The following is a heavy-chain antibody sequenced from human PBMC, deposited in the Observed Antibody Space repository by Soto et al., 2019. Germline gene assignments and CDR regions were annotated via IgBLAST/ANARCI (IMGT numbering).Heavy chain of an antibody. CDR3: ARGVTMVRGVIDTPYFDY. J-gene: IGHJ4*02. D-gene: IGHD3-10*01. CDR2: IYYSGST. Sequence: QVQLQESGPGLVKPSQTLSLTCTVSGGSISSGGYYWSWIRQHPGKGLEWIGYIYYSGSTYYNPSLKSRVTISVDTSKNPVSLKLSSVTAADTAVYYCARGVTMVRGVIDTPYFDYWGQGTLVTVSS. CDR1: GGSISSGGYY. V-gene: IGHV4-31*03.